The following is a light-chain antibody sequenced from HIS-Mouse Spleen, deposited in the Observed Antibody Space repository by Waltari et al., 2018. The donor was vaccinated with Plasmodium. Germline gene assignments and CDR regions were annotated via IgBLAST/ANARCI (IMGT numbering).Light chain of an antibody. V-gene: IGKV1-39*01. CDR3: QQYNSYWT. CDR2: AAS. J-gene: IGKJ1*01. CDR1: QSISSY. Sequence: DIQMTQSPSSLSASLADRVTITCRASQSISSYLNWYQQKPGKAPKLLIYAASSLQSGVPSRFSGSGSGTDFTLTISSLQPDDFATYYCQQYNSYWTFGQGTKVEIK.